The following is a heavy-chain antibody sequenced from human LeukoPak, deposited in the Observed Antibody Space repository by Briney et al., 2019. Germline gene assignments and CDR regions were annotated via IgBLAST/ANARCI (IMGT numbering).Heavy chain of an antibody. CDR2: IYHSGST. CDR3: ARGGYYDILTGYYRDY. CDR1: GGSISSGGYY. V-gene: IGHV4-30-2*01. J-gene: IGHJ4*02. Sequence: SETLSLTCTVSGGSISSGGYYWSWIRQPPGKGLEWIGHIYHSGSTYYNPSLKSRVIISVDRSKNQFSLKLSSVTAADTAVYYCARGGYYDILTGYYRDYWGQGTLVTVSS. D-gene: IGHD3-9*01.